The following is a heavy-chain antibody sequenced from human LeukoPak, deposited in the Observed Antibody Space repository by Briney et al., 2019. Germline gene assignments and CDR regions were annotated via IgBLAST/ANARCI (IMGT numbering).Heavy chain of an antibody. J-gene: IGHJ4*02. V-gene: IGHV4-39*07. D-gene: IGHD1-14*01. Sequence: SETLSLTCTVSGGSISSSFYYWGWIRQPPGKGLEWIGSIYYSGSTYYNPSLKSRVTISVDTSKNQFSLKLSSVTAADTAVYYCARSQGSQRREPEDYFDYWGQGTLVTVSS. CDR2: IYYSGST. CDR3: ARSQGSQRREPEDYFDY. CDR1: GGSISSSFYY.